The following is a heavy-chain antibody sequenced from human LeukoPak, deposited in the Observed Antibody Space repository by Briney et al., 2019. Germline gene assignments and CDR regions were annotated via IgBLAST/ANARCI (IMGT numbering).Heavy chain of an antibody. Sequence: SETLSLTCTVSGVSISSSNSYWGWIRQPPGKGLEWIGSIYYSGNTYYNASLKSQVSISIDTSKNQFSLRLTSVTAADTAVYYCASRICSGGSCSRVDTAMGAFDYWGQGTLVTVPS. CDR3: ASRICSGGSCSRVDTAMGAFDY. CDR2: IYYSGNT. D-gene: IGHD2-15*01. V-gene: IGHV4-39*01. J-gene: IGHJ4*02. CDR1: GVSISSSNSY.